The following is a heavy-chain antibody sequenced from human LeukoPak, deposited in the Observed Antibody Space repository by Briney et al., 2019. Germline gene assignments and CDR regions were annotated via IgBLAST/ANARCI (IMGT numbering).Heavy chain of an antibody. Sequence: TSETLSLTCTVSGGSITSGDYYWNWVRQPPGKGLEWIGNLNFRGSLFYRPSLKSRVTMSADPSLNQFSLRLMSVTAADTAVYYCATRSYRAHFDHWGQGTLVTVSS. CDR3: ATRSYRAHFDH. CDR2: LNFRGSL. J-gene: IGHJ4*02. CDR1: GGSITSGDYY. V-gene: IGHV4-39*01. D-gene: IGHD4/OR15-4a*01.